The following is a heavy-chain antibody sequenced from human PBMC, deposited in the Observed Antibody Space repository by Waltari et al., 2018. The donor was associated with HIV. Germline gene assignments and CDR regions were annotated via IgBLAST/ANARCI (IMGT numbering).Heavy chain of an antibody. Sequence: QVQLQQWGAGLLKPSETLSLTCAVYGGSSSGSYWSWLGQPPGKGLEWFGEINHSGSTNYNPSLKSRVTISVDTSKNQFSLKLSSVTAADTAVYYCARGNVPPIMRFAFDIWGQGTMVTVSS. CDR2: INHSGST. CDR3: ARGNVPPIMRFAFDI. CDR1: GGSSSGSY. J-gene: IGHJ3*02. V-gene: IGHV4-34*01. D-gene: IGHD3-16*01.